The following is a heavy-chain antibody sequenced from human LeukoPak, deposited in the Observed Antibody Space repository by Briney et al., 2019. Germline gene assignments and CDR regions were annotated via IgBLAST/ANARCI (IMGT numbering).Heavy chain of an antibody. CDR3: AKSIGCSGGICYSADYYYYMDV. CDR2: IYTGGNT. Sequence: PGGSLRLSCAASGFAVSDCYMSWVRQVPGKGLEWVSFIYTGGNTYYADSVKGRFTISRDNSKNTLFLQMNSLRDDDTAVYYCAKSIGCSGGICYSADYYYYMDVWGKGTTVTVSS. V-gene: IGHV3-53*01. D-gene: IGHD2-15*01. J-gene: IGHJ6*03. CDR1: GFAVSDCY.